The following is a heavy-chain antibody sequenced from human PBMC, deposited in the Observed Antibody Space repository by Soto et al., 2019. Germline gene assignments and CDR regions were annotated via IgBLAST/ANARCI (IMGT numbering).Heavy chain of an antibody. CDR1: GFTFSSYE. CDR3: ARTYSSSSPFDY. V-gene: IGHV3-48*03. CDR2: ISSSGSTI. Sequence: GGSLRLSCAASGFTFSSYEMNWVRQAPGKGLEWVSYISSSGSTIYYADSVKGRFTISRDNAKNSLYLQMNSLRAEDTAVYYCARTYSSSSPFDYWGQGTLVTGLL. D-gene: IGHD6-6*01. J-gene: IGHJ4*02.